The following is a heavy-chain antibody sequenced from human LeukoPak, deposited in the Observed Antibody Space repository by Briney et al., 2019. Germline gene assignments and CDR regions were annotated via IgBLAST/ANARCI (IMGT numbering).Heavy chain of an antibody. D-gene: IGHD3-22*01. Sequence: ASVKVSCKASGYTFTSYYIHWVRQAPGQGLEWMGWISAYNGNTNYAQKLQGRVTMTTDTSTSTAYMNLRSLRSDDTAVYYCAREVPYDSSNYYQPFDYWGQGTLVTVSS. CDR1: GYTFTSYY. CDR2: ISAYNGNT. CDR3: AREVPYDSSNYYQPFDY. V-gene: IGHV1-18*04. J-gene: IGHJ4*02.